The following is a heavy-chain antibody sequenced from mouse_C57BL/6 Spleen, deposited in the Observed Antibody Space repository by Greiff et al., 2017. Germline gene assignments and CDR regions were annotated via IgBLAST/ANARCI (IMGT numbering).Heavy chain of an antibody. D-gene: IGHD2-2*01. CDR3: TRWRGYESGLRYFDV. Sequence: QVQLQQSGAELVRPGASVTLSCKASGYTFPDYEMHWVKQTPVHGLEWMGAIDPETGGTAYNQKFKGKAILTADKSSSTAYMELRSLPSEDSAVYYCTRWRGYESGLRYFDVWGTGTTVTVSS. CDR2: IDPETGGT. J-gene: IGHJ1*03. CDR1: GYTFPDYE. V-gene: IGHV1-15*01.